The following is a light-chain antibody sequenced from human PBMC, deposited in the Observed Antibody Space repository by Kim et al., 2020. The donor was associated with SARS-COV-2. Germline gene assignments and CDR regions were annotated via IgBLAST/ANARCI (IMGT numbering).Light chain of an antibody. CDR3: KEYNNWPPVT. Sequence: SVSPGERATLYCRAGRGVRAKLALYQPKPGPPPRLLIYDASARATDIPARFSGSGSGTEFTLTISSLQSEDFALYFCKEYNNWPPVTFGGGTKVDIK. CDR1: RGVRAK. CDR2: DAS. J-gene: IGKJ4*01. V-gene: IGKV3-15*01.